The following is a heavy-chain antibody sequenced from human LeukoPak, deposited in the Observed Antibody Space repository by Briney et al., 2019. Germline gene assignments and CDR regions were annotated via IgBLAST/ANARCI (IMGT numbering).Heavy chain of an antibody. D-gene: IGHD1-26*01. CDR3: ARLIVGDYFDS. V-gene: IGHV4-39*01. CDR1: GGSISSTSFY. CDR2: IYFTGTT. Sequence: PSETLSLTCTVSGGSISSTSFYWVWIRQPPGKGLDWLGTIYFTGTTYYNPSLNSRVTMSVDTSNNRFSLKVSSVTAADTAVYYCARLIVGDYFDSWGQGTLVTVSS. J-gene: IGHJ4*02.